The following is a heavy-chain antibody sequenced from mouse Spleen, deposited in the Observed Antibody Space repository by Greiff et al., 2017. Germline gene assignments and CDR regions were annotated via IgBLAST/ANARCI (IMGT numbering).Heavy chain of an antibody. CDR1: GFTFSDYY. V-gene: IGHV5-12*01. CDR3: ARQDWYFDV. J-gene: IGHJ1*01. Sequence: EVKLVESGGGLVKPGGSLKLSCAASGFTFSDYYMYWVRQTPEKRLEWVAYISNGGGSTYYPDTVKGRFTISRDNAKNTLYLQMSSLKSEDTAMYYCARQDWYFDVWGAGTTVTVSS. CDR2: ISNGGGST.